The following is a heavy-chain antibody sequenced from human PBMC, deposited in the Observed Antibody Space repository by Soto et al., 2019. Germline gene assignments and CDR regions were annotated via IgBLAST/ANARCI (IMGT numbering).Heavy chain of an antibody. D-gene: IGHD3-3*01. J-gene: IGHJ6*03. CDR2: ISYSGST. Sequence: SEPLSLTCAVYGGSFSGYYWSWIRQHPGKGLEWMGYISYSGSTYYNPSLKSRVTISVDTSKNQFSLKLSSVAGAATAVYYGARDKGNDFWSGYPYYYHYMDVLGKGTTVTGS. CDR3: ARDKGNDFWSGYPYYYHYMDV. CDR1: GGSFSGYY. V-gene: IGHV4-31*11.